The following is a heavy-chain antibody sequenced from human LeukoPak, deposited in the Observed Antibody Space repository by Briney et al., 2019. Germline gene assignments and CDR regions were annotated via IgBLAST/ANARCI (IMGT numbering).Heavy chain of an antibody. CDR3: AREHNFAFDN. Sequence: GGSLRLSCAASGFIFGDYSMNWVRQPPGKGLEWISYIGIDSGNTKYADSVKGRFTISADNAKNSLYLQMNSLRVEDTAVYYCAREHNFAFDNWGQGTLVTVSS. V-gene: IGHV3-11*06. CDR1: GFIFGDYS. J-gene: IGHJ4*02. CDR2: IGIDSGNT. D-gene: IGHD5-24*01.